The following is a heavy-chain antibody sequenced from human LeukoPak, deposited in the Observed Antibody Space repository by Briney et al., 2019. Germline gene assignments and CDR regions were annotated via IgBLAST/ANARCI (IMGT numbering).Heavy chain of an antibody. CDR3: AKVPGDAGFYDY. D-gene: IGHD3-9*01. V-gene: IGHV3-7*01. CDR1: GFTFSSYW. J-gene: IGHJ4*02. Sequence: GGSLRLSCAASGFTFSSYWMSWVRQAPGKGLEWVANIKQDGSEKYYVDSVKGRFTISRDNARNSLYLQMSSLRVEDTAVYYCAKVPGDAGFYDYWGQGTLVTVSS. CDR2: IKQDGSEK.